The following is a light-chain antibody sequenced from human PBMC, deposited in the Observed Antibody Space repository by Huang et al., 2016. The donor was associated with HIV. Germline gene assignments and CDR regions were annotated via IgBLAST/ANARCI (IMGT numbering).Light chain of an antibody. V-gene: IGKV1-39*01. J-gene: IGKJ2*01. Sequence: DIQLTQSPSSLSASVGDRVTITCRARQNIGKDLTWYQQKSGKAPKLLIYAASSLQRGVPSRFSGIGFGTELTLTISSLQPEDFATYYSQQSYSITRYTLGQGTKVEIK. CDR3: QQSYSITRYT. CDR2: AAS. CDR1: QNIGKD.